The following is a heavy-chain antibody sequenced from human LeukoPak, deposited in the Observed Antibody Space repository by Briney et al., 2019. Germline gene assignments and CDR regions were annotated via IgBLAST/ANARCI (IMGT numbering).Heavy chain of an antibody. CDR2: IYTMGST. V-gene: IGHV4-4*07. CDR3: SNDLSKEQWLVLDY. D-gene: IGHD6-19*01. Sequence: PSESLSLTCTVSGCSISRYDWSWIRQPAGKGLEWIGLIYTMGSTNNNRSLKTVVSMSVNTSDDQFSLKLSSVTAREPAGDYVSNDLSKEQWLVLDYWGQGTLVTVSS. J-gene: IGHJ4*02. CDR1: GCSISRYD.